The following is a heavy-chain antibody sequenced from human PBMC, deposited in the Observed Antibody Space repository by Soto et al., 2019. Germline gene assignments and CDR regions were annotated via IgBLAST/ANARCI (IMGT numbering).Heavy chain of an antibody. CDR3: ARETSYGHYENYFDY. J-gene: IGHJ4*02. CDR2: IYSGGST. D-gene: IGHD4-17*01. CDR1: GFTVSSNC. V-gene: IGHV3-53*04. Sequence: EVQLVESGGGLVQPGGSLRLSCAASGFTVSSNCMSWVRQAPGKGLEWVSVIYSGGSTYYADSVKGRFTISRHNSKNTLYLQMNSLRAEDTAVYYCARETSYGHYENYFDYWGQGTLVTVSA.